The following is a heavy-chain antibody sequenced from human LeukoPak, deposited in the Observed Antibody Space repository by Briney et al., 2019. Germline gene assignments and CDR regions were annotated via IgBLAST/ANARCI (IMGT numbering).Heavy chain of an antibody. J-gene: IGHJ3*02. CDR1: GFTFSSYA. CDR3: AKDEEQQLSADAFDI. CDR2: ISGSGGST. V-gene: IGHV3-23*01. Sequence: PGGSLRLSCAASGFTFSSYAMNWVRQAPGKGLEWVSAISGSGGSTYYADSVKGRFTISRDNSKNTLYLQMNSLRAEDTAVYYCAKDEEQQLSADAFDIWGQGTMVTVSS. D-gene: IGHD6-13*01.